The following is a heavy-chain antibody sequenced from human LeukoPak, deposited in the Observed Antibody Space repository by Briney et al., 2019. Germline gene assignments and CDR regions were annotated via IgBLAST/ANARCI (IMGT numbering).Heavy chain of an antibody. Sequence: GGSLRLSCAASGFTFDDYAMHWVRQAPGKGLEWVSGILRNSGSIGYADSVKGRFTISRDNAKNSLYLQMNSLRAEDTALYYCVKDGGRDTAAAYYWGQGTLVSVSS. CDR1: GFTFDDYA. J-gene: IGHJ4*02. CDR2: ILRNSGSI. CDR3: VKDGGRDTAAAYY. D-gene: IGHD6-13*01. V-gene: IGHV3-9*01.